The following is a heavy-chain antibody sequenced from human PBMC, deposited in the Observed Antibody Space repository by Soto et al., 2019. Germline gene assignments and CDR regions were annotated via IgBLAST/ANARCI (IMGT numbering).Heavy chain of an antibody. J-gene: IGHJ4*02. V-gene: IGHV3-23*01. CDR2: ISGSGGST. D-gene: IGHD3-22*01. CDR1: GFTFSSYA. Sequence: EVQLLESGGGLVQPGGSLRLSCAASGFTFSSYAMSWVRQAPGKGLEWVAAISGSGGSTYYADSVKGRFTISRDNSKNTLYLQMNSLRAEDADVYYCAKDVVVGISGGFDYWGQGTLVTVSS. CDR3: AKDVVVGISGGFDY.